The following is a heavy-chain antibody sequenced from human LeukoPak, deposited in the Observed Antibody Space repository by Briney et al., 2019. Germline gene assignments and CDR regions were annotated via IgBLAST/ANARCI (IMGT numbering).Heavy chain of an antibody. J-gene: IGHJ4*02. CDR3: AREGSSSSIDY. Sequence: GGYLRLSCAASGFTFDDYGMSWVRQAPGKGLEWVSGINWNGGSTGYADSVKRRFTISRDNAKNSQYLQMNSLRAEDTALYYCAREGSSSSIDYWGQGTLVTVSS. CDR1: GFTFDDYG. CDR2: INWNGGST. V-gene: IGHV3-20*04. D-gene: IGHD6-6*01.